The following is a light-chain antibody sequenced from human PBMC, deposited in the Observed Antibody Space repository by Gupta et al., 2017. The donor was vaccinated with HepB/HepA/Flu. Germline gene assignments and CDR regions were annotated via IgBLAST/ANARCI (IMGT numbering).Light chain of an antibody. V-gene: IGKV1-9*01. CDR2: AAS. J-gene: IGKJ4*01. CDR3: QQLNSYPPVT. CDR1: QGISSY. Sequence: DIQLTQSPSFLSASVGDRVTITCRASQGISSYLAWYQQKPGKAPKLLIYAASTWQSGVPSRFSGSGYGTEFTLTISSRQPEDFAAYYCQQLNSYPPVTFGRGTKVEIK.